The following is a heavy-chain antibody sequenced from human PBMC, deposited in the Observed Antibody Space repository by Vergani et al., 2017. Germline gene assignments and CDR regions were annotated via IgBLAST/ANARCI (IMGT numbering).Heavy chain of an antibody. Sequence: QVQLVESGGGVVQPGRSLRLSCVASGFAFRTYGMHWVRQAPGKGLEWVATIWYDGSNTYYADSVKGRFTVSRDNSRNTLFLQMNSLRVEDTAVYYCARSRYDSSGFSTIFRYWGQGTRVTVS. V-gene: IGHV3-33*01. D-gene: IGHD3-22*01. CDR2: IWYDGSNT. CDR1: GFAFRTYG. J-gene: IGHJ4*02. CDR3: ARSRYDSSGFSTIFRY.